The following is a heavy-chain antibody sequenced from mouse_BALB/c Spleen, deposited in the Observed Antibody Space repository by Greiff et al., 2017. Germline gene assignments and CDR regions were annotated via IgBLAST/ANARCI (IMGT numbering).Heavy chain of an antibody. V-gene: IGHV5-6*01. J-gene: IGHJ3*01. CDR3: ARPCTTATAWFAY. Sequence: EVQLVESGGDLVKPGGSLKLSCAASGFTFSSYGMSWVRQTPDKRLEWVATISSGGSYTYYPDSVKGRFTISRDNAKNTLYLQMSSLKSEDTAMYYCARPCTTATAWFAYWGQGTLVTVSA. CDR1: GFTFSSYG. D-gene: IGHD1-2*01. CDR2: ISSGGSYT.